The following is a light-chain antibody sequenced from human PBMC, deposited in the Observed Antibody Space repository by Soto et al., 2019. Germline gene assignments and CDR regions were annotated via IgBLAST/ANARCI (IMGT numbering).Light chain of an antibody. CDR2: GAS. CDR3: QHNGRS. J-gene: IGKJ5*01. Sequence: EILLTQSPVTLSLSPGERATLSCRASQSVRTYLAWYQVKPGQAPRLLIYGASSRATGIPERFSGSGSGTDITLTINRLDPEDSAVYYCQHNGRSFGQGTRLEIK. CDR1: QSVRTY. V-gene: IGKV3-20*01.